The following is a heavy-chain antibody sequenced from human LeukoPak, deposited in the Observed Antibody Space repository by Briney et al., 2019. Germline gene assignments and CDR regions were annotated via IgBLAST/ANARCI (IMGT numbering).Heavy chain of an antibody. J-gene: IGHJ4*02. CDR2: ISGSGGST. D-gene: IGHD3-22*01. CDR1: GFTFSSYA. CDR3: AKAAYYDSSGYCFDY. Sequence: GGSLRLSCAASGFTFSSYAMSWVRQAPGKGLEWVSVISGSGGSTYYADSVKGRFTISRDNSKNTLYLQMNSLRAEDTAVYYCAKAAYYDSSGYCFDYWGQGTLVTVSS. V-gene: IGHV3-23*01.